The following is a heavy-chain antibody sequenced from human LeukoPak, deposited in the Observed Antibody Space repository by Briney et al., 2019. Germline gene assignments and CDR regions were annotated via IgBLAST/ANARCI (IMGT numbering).Heavy chain of an antibody. J-gene: IGHJ6*03. CDR3: ARGLEDDSSFWYSYYYMDV. CDR2: MNPNRGNT. D-gene: IGHD6-6*01. V-gene: IGHV1-8*01. Sequence: ASVKVSCKASGYTFTSYDINWVRQATGQGLELMGGMNPNRGNTGYAQKFHVRVTMTRNTSISHAYMELSSLRSEDTAVYYCARGLEDDSSFWYSYYYMDVWGKGTTVTVSS. CDR1: GYTFTSYD.